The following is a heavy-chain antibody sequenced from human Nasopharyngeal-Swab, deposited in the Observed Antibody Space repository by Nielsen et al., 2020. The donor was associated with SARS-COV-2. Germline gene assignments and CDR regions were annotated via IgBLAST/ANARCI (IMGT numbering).Heavy chain of an antibody. CDR1: GFTFSTYS. J-gene: IGHJ4*02. D-gene: IGHD7-27*01. CDR2: IRGTSGYK. Sequence: GESLKISCAASGFTFSTYSMNWVRQVPGKGLEWASFIRGTSGYKNYADSVKGRFTISRDNVKKSLYLQMNNLRAEDTAVYYCARGLRVLGNFDYWGQGTLVTVSS. V-gene: IGHV3-21*01. CDR3: ARGLRVLGNFDY.